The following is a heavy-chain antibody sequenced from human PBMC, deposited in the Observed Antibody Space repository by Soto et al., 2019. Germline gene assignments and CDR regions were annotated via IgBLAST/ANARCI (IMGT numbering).Heavy chain of an antibody. CDR2: IIPFFGST. V-gene: IGHV1-69*06. Sequence: QVQLVQFGAEEKKPGSSVQVSCRPSGGTFTSYATDWVRQAPGQGLEWMGGIIPFFGSTNYAQKFQGRLTLTADKATGTTYMELRDLRPEDTAVYYCAREGAAGRHWFDPWGQGTLVTVSS. CDR3: AREGAAGRHWFDP. CDR1: GGTFTSYA. D-gene: IGHD6-13*01. J-gene: IGHJ5*02.